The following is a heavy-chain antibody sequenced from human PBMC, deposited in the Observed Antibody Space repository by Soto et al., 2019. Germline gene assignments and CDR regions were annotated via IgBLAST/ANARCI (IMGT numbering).Heavy chain of an antibody. D-gene: IGHD2-8*01. V-gene: IGHV4-61*08. J-gene: IGHJ4*02. CDR3: ARGMDMSKVGW. CDR1: GDSVSSGGSY. CDR2: ICCSGST. Sequence: QVQLQESGPGLVKPSETLSLTCTVSGDSVSSGGSYLSWIRQPPGKGLEWIGYICCSGSTEYNPSLRSRVIISVDTSKNQLSLKLSTVTAADTAVYYCARGMDMSKVGWWGQGTLVTVSS.